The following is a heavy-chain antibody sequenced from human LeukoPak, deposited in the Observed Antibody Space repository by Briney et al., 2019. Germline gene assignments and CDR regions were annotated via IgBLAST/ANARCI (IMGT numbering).Heavy chain of an antibody. V-gene: IGHV3-23*01. CDR2: ISGSGGST. CDR3: AKEIAARHSRAWYFDL. Sequence: GGSLRLSCAASGFTFSSYAMSWVRQAPGKGLEWVSAISGSGGSTYYADSVKGRFTISRDNSKNTLYLQMNSLRAEDTAVYYCAKEIAARHSRAWYFDLWGRGTLVTVSS. CDR1: GFTFSSYA. J-gene: IGHJ2*01. D-gene: IGHD6-6*01.